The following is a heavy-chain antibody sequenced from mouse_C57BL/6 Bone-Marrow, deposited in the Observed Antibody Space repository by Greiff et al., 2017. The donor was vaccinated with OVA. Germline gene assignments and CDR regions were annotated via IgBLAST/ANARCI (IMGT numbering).Heavy chain of an antibody. D-gene: IGHD1-1*01. V-gene: IGHV2-9-1*01. CDR1: GFSLTSYA. Sequence: VKLMESGPGLVAPSQSLSITCTVSGFSLTSYAISWVRQPPGKGLEWLGVIWTGGGTNYNSALKSRLSISKDNSNSQVFLKMNSLQTDDTARYDCARNHYGSSSFAYWGQGTLVTVSA. J-gene: IGHJ3*01. CDR2: IWTGGGT. CDR3: ARNHYGSSSFAY.